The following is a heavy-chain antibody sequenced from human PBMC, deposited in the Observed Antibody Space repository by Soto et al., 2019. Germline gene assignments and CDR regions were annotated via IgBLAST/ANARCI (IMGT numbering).Heavy chain of an antibody. CDR3: ARVYCGGDCYISY. V-gene: IGHV1-3*01. CDR2: INAGNGDT. D-gene: IGHD2-21*02. CDR1: GYTVTGYD. J-gene: IGHJ4*02. Sequence: ASVKVSCKASGYTVTGYDIHWVRQATGQGLEWMGWINAGNGDTKYSQKFQGRVTITRDTSASTAYMELSSLRSEDTAVYYCARVYCGGDCYISYWGQGTLVTVSS.